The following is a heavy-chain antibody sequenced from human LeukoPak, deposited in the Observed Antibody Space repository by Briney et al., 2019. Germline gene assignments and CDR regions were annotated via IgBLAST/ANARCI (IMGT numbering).Heavy chain of an antibody. CDR2: IRYDGSNK. D-gene: IGHD6-19*01. J-gene: IGHJ4*02. CDR1: GFTFSSYG. V-gene: IGHV3-30*02. CDR3: AKHGPTVAGTGPFCY. Sequence: GGSLRLSCAASGFTFSSYGMHWVRQAPGKGLEWVAFIRYDGSNKYYADSVKGRFTISRDNSKNTLYLQMNSLRAEDTAVYYCAKHGPTVAGTGPFCYWGQGTLVTVSS.